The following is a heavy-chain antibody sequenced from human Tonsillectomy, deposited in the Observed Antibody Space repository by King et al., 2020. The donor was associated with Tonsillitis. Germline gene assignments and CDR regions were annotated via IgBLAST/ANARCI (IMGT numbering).Heavy chain of an antibody. CDR1: GGSISPYY. CDR2: IYNNGNT. CDR3: ARQNYYGMDV. Sequence: VQLQESGPGLVKPSETLSLTCTVSGGSISPYYWSWIRQPPGKGLEWIGYIYNNGNTNYNTSLKSRVTISVDTSKNQFSLKLNSVTAADTAVYYCARQNYYGMDVWGQGTTVTVSS. V-gene: IGHV4-59*08. J-gene: IGHJ6*02.